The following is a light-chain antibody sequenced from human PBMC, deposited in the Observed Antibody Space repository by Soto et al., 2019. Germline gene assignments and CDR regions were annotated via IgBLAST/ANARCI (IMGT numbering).Light chain of an antibody. V-gene: IGKV3-15*01. CDR1: QSVSGK. Sequence: ETVMTQSPATLSVSPGERVTLSCRASQSVSGKVAWYQQKPGQPSSLLIYAASTRATGIPARFSGSGSGTEFTLTITSLQSEDFAVYYCQQYANWPPVIFGGGTKVDIK. CDR2: AAS. CDR3: QQYANWPPVI. J-gene: IGKJ4*01.